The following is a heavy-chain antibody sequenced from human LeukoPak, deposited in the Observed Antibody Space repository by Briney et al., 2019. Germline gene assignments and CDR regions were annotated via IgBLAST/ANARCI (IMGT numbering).Heavy chain of an antibody. Sequence: SETLSLTCTVSGGSISSGSYYWNWIRQPAGKGLEWIGRIYTSGSTNYNPSLKSRVTISVDTSKNQFSLKLNSVTAADTGVYYCAREGLNMVRGVIPKEAWGWFDPWGQGTLVTVSS. CDR1: GGSISSGSYY. D-gene: IGHD3-10*01. J-gene: IGHJ5*02. CDR3: AREGLNMVRGVIPKEAWGWFDP. CDR2: IYTSGST. V-gene: IGHV4-61*02.